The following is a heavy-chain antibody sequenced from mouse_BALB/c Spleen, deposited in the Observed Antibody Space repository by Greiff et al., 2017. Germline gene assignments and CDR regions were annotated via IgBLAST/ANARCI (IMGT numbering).Heavy chain of an antibody. J-gene: IGHJ2*01. CDR2: ISSGGGST. Sequence: EVQVVESGGGLVKPGGSLKLSCAASGFAFSSYDMSWVRQTPEKRLEWVAYISSGGGSTYYPDTVKGRFTISRDNAKNTLYLQMSSLKSEDTAMYYCASSWDFDYWGQGTTLTVSS. V-gene: IGHV5-12-1*01. CDR1: GFAFSSYD. CDR3: ASSWDFDY. D-gene: IGHD4-1*01.